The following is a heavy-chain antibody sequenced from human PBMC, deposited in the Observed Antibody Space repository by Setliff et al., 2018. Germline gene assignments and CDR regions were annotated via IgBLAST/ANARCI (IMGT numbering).Heavy chain of an antibody. J-gene: IGHJ4*02. Sequence: PSETLSLTCTVSDVSISGYYWSWIRQPPGKGLEWIGYIHSSGRSNYNPSLKSRVTISRDNAKNTLYLQMNSLGAEDTAVYYCARDSYTSPDYWGQGTLVTVSS. D-gene: IGHD6-13*01. CDR1: DVSISGYY. V-gene: IGHV4-4*08. CDR3: ARDSYTSPDY. CDR2: IHSSGRS.